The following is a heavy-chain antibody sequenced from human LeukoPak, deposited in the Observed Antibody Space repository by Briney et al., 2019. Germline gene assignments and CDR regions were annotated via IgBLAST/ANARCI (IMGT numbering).Heavy chain of an antibody. CDR3: ARFDYGDYDAFDI. J-gene: IGHJ3*02. CDR2: IKEDGSEK. V-gene: IGHV3-7*01. Sequence: GGSLRLSCAASGFTFNRDWTAWVRQAPGKGLEWVANIKEDGSEKNYVDSVKGRFTISRDNAENSVYLQMNSLRAEDTAVYYCARFDYGDYDAFDIWGQGTMVTVSS. CDR1: GFTFNRDW. D-gene: IGHD4-17*01.